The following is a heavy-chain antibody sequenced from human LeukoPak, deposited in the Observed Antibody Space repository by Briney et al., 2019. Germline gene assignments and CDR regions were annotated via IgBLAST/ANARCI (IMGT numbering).Heavy chain of an antibody. CDR1: GGPFSGYY. D-gene: IGHD2-2*02. CDR2: IYHSGST. V-gene: IGHV4-34*01. CDR3: ARQGYCSSTSCYIGWFDP. Sequence: PSETLSLTCAVYGGPFSGYYWSWIRQPPGKGLEWIGSIYHSGSTYYNPSLKSRVTISVDTSKNQFSLKLSSVTAADTAVYYCARQGYCSSTSCYIGWFDPWGQGTLVTVSS. J-gene: IGHJ5*02.